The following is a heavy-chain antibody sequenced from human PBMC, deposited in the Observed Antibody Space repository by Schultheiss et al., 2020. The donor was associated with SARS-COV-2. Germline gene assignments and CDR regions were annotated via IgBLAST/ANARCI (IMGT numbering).Heavy chain of an antibody. CDR1: GGSISSYY. CDR3: ARAPTYCTNGVCYTSAFDI. D-gene: IGHD2-8*01. V-gene: IGHV4-59*12. Sequence: SETLSLTCTVSGGSISSYYWSWIRQPPGKGLEWIGYIYYSGSTNYNPSLKSRVTISVDTSKNQFSLKLSSVTAADTAVYYCARAPTYCTNGVCYTSAFDIWGQGTMVTVSS. J-gene: IGHJ3*02. CDR2: IYYSGST.